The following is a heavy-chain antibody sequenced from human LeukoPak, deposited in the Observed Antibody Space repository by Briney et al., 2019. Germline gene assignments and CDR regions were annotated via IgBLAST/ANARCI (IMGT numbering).Heavy chain of an antibody. CDR2: INHSGST. CDR3: AGERGEEYSSGWYKTNFFYS. V-gene: IGHV4-34*01. Sequence: SETLSLTCAVYGGSFSGYYWSWIRQPPGKGLEWIGEINHSGSTNSNPSLKSRVIISVDTSKNHFSLKLSSVTAADTAVYYCAGERGEEYSSGWYKTNFFYSWGQGIRVTVSS. CDR1: GGSFSGYY. D-gene: IGHD6-19*01. J-gene: IGHJ4*02.